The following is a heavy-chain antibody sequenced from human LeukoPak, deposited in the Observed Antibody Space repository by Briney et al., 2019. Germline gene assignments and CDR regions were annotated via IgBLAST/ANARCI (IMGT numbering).Heavy chain of an antibody. J-gene: IGHJ3*02. CDR1: GGSFSGYY. V-gene: IGHV4-34*01. CDR3: ARGGAVNAFDI. CDR2: IYHSGST. Sequence: SETLSLTCAVSGGSFSGYYWTWIRQTPGKGLEWIGEIYHSGSTDYNPSLKSRVTISIDTSKNHFSLKLSSVTAADTAVYYCARGGAVNAFDIWGQGTRVTVSS. D-gene: IGHD6-19*01.